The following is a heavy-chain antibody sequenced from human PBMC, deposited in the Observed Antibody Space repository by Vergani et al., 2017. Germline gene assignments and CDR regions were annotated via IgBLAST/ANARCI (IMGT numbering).Heavy chain of an antibody. CDR3: ARLGEEYSYDFYDYMDV. D-gene: IGHD5-18*01. V-gene: IGHV5-51*01. CDR1: GYSFTSYW. J-gene: IGHJ6*03. Sequence: EVQLVQSGAEVKKPGESLKISCKGSGYSFTSYWIGWVRQMPGKVLELMGIIYPGDSDTSYSPSFQGQVTISADKSISTAYLQWSSLKASDTAMYYCARLGEEYSYDFYDYMDVWGKGTTVTVSS. CDR2: IYPGDSDT.